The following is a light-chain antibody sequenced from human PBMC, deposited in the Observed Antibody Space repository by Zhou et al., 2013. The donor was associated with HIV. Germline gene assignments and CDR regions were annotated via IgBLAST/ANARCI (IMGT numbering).Light chain of an antibody. CDR3: QQYNIYWT. CDR2: AAS. CDR1: QGISTY. V-gene: IGKV1-9*01. Sequence: IQLTQSPSSLSASVGDRVTITCRASQGISTYLAWYQQKPGRAPKLLIYAASTLHSGVPSRFSGSGSGTDFSLTISSLQPDDFATYYCQQYNIYWTFGQGTKVEIK. J-gene: IGKJ1*01.